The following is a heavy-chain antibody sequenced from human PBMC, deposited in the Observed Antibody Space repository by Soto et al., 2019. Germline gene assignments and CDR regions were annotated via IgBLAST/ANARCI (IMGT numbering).Heavy chain of an antibody. V-gene: IGHV1-46*01. CDR3: ARDKGASYDSSGYFIFGY. J-gene: IGHJ4*02. D-gene: IGHD3-22*01. CDR2: INPSGGST. CDR1: GYIFTSYY. Sequence: QVQLVQSGAEVKKPGASVKVSCKASGYIFTSYYMHWVRQAPGQGLEWMGIINPSGGSTSYAQKFQGRVTMTRDTSTSTVYMEMSSLRSEDTAVYYCARDKGASYDSSGYFIFGYWGQGTLVTVSS.